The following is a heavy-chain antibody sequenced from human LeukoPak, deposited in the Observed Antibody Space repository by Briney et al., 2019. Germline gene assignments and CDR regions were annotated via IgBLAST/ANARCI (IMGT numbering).Heavy chain of an antibody. V-gene: IGHV1-8*01. J-gene: IGHJ6*03. CDR2: MNPNSGKR. CDR1: GYTFTSYD. CDR3: ARAQLYSAYDLGGGGQEDSYYYMDV. Sequence: GASVKVSCKASGYTFTSYDINWVGQATGHGLEWMGWMNPNSGKRGYAQKFQGRVTMTRNTSISTPYMELSSLRSDDTAVYYCARAQLYSAYDLGGGGQEDSYYYMDVWGKGTTVTISS. D-gene: IGHD5-12*01.